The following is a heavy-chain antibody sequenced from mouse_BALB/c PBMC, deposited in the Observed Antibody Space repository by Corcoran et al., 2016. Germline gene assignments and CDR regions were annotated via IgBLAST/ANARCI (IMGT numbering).Heavy chain of an antibody. D-gene: IGHD1-1*01. Sequence: EVQLQQSGAELVRPGALVKLSCKASGFNIKDYYMHWVKQRPEQGLEWIGWIDPENGNTIYDPKFQGKASITEDTSSNTADLQLSSLTSEDTAVYYWARNGITTVVATKRAMDYWGQGTSVTVSS. CDR1: GFNIKDYY. CDR3: ARNGITTVVATKRAMDY. V-gene: IGHV14-1*02. CDR2: IDPENGNT. J-gene: IGHJ4*01.